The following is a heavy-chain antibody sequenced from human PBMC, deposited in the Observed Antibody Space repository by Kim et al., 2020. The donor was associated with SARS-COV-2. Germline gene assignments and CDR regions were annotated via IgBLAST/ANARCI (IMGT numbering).Heavy chain of an antibody. CDR3: VCEKGNWYFDL. J-gene: IGHJ2*01. V-gene: IGHV3-30-3*01. CDR2: ISYDGSNK. CDR1: GFTFSSYA. Sequence: GGSLRLSCAASGFTFSSYAMHWVRQAPGKGLEWVAVISYDGSNKYYADSVKGRFTISRDNSKNTLYLQMNSLRAEDTAVYYCVCEKGNWYFDLWGRGTLVTVSS.